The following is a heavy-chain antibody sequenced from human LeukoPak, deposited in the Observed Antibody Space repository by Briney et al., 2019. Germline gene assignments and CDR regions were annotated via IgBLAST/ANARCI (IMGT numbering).Heavy chain of an antibody. CDR3: ATDGAGFDT. J-gene: IGHJ5*02. Sequence: GGSLRLSCAASGFAFNDYYMSWTRQALGKGLEWLSYINIGGTNTHYADSVKGRFTISRDNAKKSLYLEMNNLRAEDTAVYYCATDGAGFDTWGQGVLVTVSS. V-gene: IGHV3-11*01. CDR1: GFAFNDYY. CDR2: INIGGTNT.